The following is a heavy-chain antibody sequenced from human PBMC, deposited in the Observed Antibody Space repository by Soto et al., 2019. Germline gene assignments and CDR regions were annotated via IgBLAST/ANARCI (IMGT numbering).Heavy chain of an antibody. V-gene: IGHV3-53*01. CDR2: IYSGGST. CDR3: ARDKTPYGGAYFDY. D-gene: IGHD4-17*01. CDR1: GGSISSYY. J-gene: IGHJ4*02. Sequence: QASETLSLTCTVSGGSISSYYWSWIRQPAGKGLEWVSVIYSGGSTYYADSVKGRFTISRDNSKNTLYLQMNSLRAEDTAVYYCARDKTPYGGAYFDYWGQGTLVTVSS.